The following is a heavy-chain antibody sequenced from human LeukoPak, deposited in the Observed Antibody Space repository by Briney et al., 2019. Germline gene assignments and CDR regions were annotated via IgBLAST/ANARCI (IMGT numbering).Heavy chain of an antibody. J-gene: IGHJ4*02. CDR1: GFTFSSYA. CDR2: ISGSGGST. V-gene: IGHV3-23*01. CDR3: AKDRQYQLEKDYFDY. Sequence: PGGSLRLSCAASGFTFSSYAMSWVRRAPGKGLEWVSAISGSGGSTYYADSVKGRFTISRDNSKNTLYLQMNSLRAEDTAVYYCAKDRQYQLEKDYFDYWGQGTLVTVSS. D-gene: IGHD2-2*01.